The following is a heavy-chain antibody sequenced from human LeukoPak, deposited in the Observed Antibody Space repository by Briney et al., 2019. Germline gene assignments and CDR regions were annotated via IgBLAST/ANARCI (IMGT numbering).Heavy chain of an antibody. J-gene: IGHJ5*02. CDR3: ARPIAARRWFDP. Sequence: SETLSLTCTVSAGSINSDYWGWIRQPPGKGLEWIGSIYYSGSTYYNPSLKSRVTISVDTSKNQFSLKLSSVTAADTAVYYCARPIAARRWFDPWGQGTLVTVSS. CDR1: AGSINSDY. V-gene: IGHV4-39*01. D-gene: IGHD6-6*01. CDR2: IYYSGST.